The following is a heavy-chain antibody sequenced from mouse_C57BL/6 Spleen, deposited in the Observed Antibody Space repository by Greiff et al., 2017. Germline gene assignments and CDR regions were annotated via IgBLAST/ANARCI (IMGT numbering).Heavy chain of an antibody. CDR3: TPIPTIVTSPMDY. CDR2: LDPETGGT. V-gene: IGHV1-15*01. J-gene: IGHJ4*01. CDR1: GYTFTDYE. Sequence: VKLMESGAELVRPGASVTLSCKASGYTFTDYEMHWVKQTPVHGLEWIGALDPETGGTAYNQKFKGKAILTADKSSSTAYMELRSLTSEDSADYYCTPIPTIVTSPMDYWGQGTSVTVSS. D-gene: IGHD2-5*01.